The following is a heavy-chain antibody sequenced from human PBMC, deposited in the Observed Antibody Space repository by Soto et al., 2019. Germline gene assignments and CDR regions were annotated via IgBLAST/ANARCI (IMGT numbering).Heavy chain of an antibody. CDR3: AKSICTTSNCYVPHY. Sequence: GGSLRLSCAASGFSFSTYTMSWVRRAPGKRLEWVSAISGSGGSPSYADSVQGRFTISRDNPKKTLYLQMNSLRAEDTAVYYCAKSICTTSNCYVPHYSGQATLVTVSS. J-gene: IGHJ4*02. D-gene: IGHD2-8*01. CDR1: GFSFSTYT. CDR2: ISGSGGSP. V-gene: IGHV3-23*01.